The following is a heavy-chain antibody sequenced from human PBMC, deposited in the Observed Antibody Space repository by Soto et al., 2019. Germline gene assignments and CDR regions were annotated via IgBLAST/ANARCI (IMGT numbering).Heavy chain of an antibody. Sequence: QVQLQESGPGLVKPSETLSLTCTVSGGSISSYYWSWIRQPPGKGLEWIGYIYHSGSTNYNPSLKSRVTISVDTSRTQFSLKLSSVTAADTAVYYCARTAEVPAAIDNWGQGTLVTVSS. CDR1: GGSISSYY. CDR2: IYHSGST. J-gene: IGHJ4*02. CDR3: ARTAEVPAAIDN. D-gene: IGHD2-2*01. V-gene: IGHV4-59*01.